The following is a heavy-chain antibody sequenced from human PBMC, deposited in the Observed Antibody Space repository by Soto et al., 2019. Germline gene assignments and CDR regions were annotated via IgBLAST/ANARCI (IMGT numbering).Heavy chain of an antibody. CDR2: ISAYNGNT. Sequence: ASVKVSCKASGYTFTSYGISWVRQAPGQGLEWMGWISAYNGNTNYAQKLQGRVTMTTDTSTSTAYMELRSLRSDDTAVYHCARGPRELLYYYYGMDVWGQGTTVTVSS. CDR1: GYTFTSYG. V-gene: IGHV1-18*01. J-gene: IGHJ6*02. CDR3: ARGPRELLYYYYGMDV. D-gene: IGHD3-10*01.